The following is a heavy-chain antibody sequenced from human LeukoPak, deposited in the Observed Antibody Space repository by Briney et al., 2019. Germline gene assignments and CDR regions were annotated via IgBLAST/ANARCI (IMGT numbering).Heavy chain of an antibody. D-gene: IGHD4-17*01. V-gene: IGHV1-24*01. CDR1: GYTLTELS. J-gene: IGHJ4*02. Sequence: ASVKVSCKVSGYTLTELSMHWVRQAPGKGLEWMGGFDPEDGETIYAQKFQGRVTMTEDTSTDTAYMELSSLRSEDTAVYYCATRSLYGDYVLPIHWGQGTLVTVSS. CDR3: ATRSLYGDYVLPIH. CDR2: FDPEDGET.